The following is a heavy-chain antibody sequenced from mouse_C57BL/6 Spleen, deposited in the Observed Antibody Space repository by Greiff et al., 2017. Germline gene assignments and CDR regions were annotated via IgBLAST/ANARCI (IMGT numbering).Heavy chain of an antibody. J-gene: IGHJ3*01. V-gene: IGHV6-3*01. Sequence: DVHLVESGGGLVQPGGSMKLSCVASGFTFSNYWMNWVRQSPEKGLEWVAQIRLKSDNYATHYAESVKGRFTISRDDSKSSVYLQMNNLRAEDTGIYYCTGLLKFAYWGQGTLVTVSA. D-gene: IGHD2-12*01. CDR2: IRLKSDNYAT. CDR1: GFTFSNYW. CDR3: TGLLKFAY.